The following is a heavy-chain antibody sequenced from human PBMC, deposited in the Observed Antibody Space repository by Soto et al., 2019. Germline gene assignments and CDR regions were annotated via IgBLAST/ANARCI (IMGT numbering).Heavy chain of an antibody. CDR2: IRSKANSYAT. Sequence: GGSLRLSCAASGFTFSGSAMHWVRQASGKGLEWVGRIRSKANSYATAYAASVKGRFTISRDDSKNTAYLQMNSLKAEDTAVYYCARQGPYCTNGVCRHTVRRSSWYTFDPWGQGTLVTVSS. V-gene: IGHV3-73*01. J-gene: IGHJ5*02. D-gene: IGHD2-8*01. CDR3: ARQGPYCTNGVCRHTVRRSSWYTFDP. CDR1: GFTFSGSA.